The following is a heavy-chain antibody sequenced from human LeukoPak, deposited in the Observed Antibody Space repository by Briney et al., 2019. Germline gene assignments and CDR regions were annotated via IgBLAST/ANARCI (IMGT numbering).Heavy chain of an antibody. J-gene: IGHJ4*02. CDR3: ARGLPVDSSSWAALEN. D-gene: IGHD6-13*01. V-gene: IGHV4-39*07. CDR1: DDSIRSSAYY. Sequence: SETLSLTCAVSDDSIRSSAYYWGWIRQPPGKGLEWIGSIYYSGSTYYNPSLKSRVTISVDTSKNQFSLKLSSVTAADTAVYYCARGLPVDSSSWAALENWGQGTLVTVSS. CDR2: IYYSGST.